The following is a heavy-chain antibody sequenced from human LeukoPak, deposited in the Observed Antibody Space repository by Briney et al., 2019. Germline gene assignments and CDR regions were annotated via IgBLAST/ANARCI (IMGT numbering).Heavy chain of an antibody. Sequence: PSETLSLTCAVSGGSISSGGYSWSWIRQPPGKGLEWIGYIYHSGSTYYNPSLKSRVTISVDTSKNQFSLKLSSVTAADTAVYYCASPMSNAFDIWGQGTMVTVSS. V-gene: IGHV4-30-2*01. D-gene: IGHD3-10*02. CDR3: ASPMSNAFDI. CDR2: IYHSGST. CDR1: GGSISSGGYS. J-gene: IGHJ3*02.